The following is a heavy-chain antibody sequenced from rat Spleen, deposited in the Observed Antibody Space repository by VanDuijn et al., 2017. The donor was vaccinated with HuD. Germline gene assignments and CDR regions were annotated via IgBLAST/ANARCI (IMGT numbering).Heavy chain of an antibody. CDR1: GFSLTSNS. CDR3: ARSLGTYYYVFAY. D-gene: IGHD1-12*02. V-gene: IGHV3-3*01. CDR2: INNAGST. J-gene: IGHJ3*01. Sequence: VQLKESGPGLVQPSQTLSLTCTVSGFSLTSNSVSWVRQPPGKGLEGLGYINNAGSTTYNPSLKSRISITRDTSKNQLFLQVNSVTAEDTATYYCARSLGTYYYVFAYWGQGTLVTVSS.